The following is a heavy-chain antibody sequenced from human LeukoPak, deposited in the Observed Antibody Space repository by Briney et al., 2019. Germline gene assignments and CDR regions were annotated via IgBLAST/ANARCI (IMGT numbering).Heavy chain of an antibody. CDR1: GYTFTSYG. D-gene: IGHD2-15*01. Sequence: RASVKVSCKASGYTFTSYGISWVRQAPGQGLEWMGWISAYNGNTNYAQKLQGRVTMTTDTSTSTAYMELRSLRSDDTAVYYCARDDCSGGSCYGYFDYWGQGTLVTVSS. CDR3: ARDDCSGGSCYGYFDY. V-gene: IGHV1-18*01. J-gene: IGHJ4*02. CDR2: ISAYNGNT.